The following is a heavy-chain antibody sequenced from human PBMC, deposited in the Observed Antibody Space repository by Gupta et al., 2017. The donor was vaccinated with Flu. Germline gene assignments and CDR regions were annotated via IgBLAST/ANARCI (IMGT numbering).Heavy chain of an antibody. D-gene: IGHD5-18*01. V-gene: IGHV1-46*01. CDR1: GYIFASYY. CDR3: ARGMPGYTYGYNYFHY. Sequence: QVQLVPSGAAVKRPGASVKISCKKSGYIFASYYITWVRQTPGQGLELMGIINPNGGSTNYAQKFQGRVTMIGDTSTSTVYMELSSLRSEDTAVYYCARGMPGYTYGYNYFHYWGQGTLVTVSS. CDR2: INPNGGST. J-gene: IGHJ4*02.